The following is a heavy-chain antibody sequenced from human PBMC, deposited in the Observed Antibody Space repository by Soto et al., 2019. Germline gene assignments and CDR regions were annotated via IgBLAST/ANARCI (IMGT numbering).Heavy chain of an antibody. CDR2: ISGYNGQT. V-gene: IGHV1-18*04. CDR3: ARDNRTELWVEGLNAMDV. J-gene: IGHJ6*02. Sequence: QVQLVQSGPEVKKPGASVKVSCKASAYTFTTYGISWVRQAPGQGLEWMGWISGYNGQTNYPQKFRGRVTLTTDTSPRTAHMELRSLRSDDTDMYYWARDNRTELWVEGLNAMDVWGQGTTVTVSS. D-gene: IGHD3-10*01. CDR1: AYTFTTYG.